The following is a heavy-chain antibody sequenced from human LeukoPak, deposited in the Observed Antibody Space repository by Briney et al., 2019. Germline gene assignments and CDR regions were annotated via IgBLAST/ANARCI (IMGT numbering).Heavy chain of an antibody. V-gene: IGHV1-18*01. D-gene: IGHD4-11*01. CDR1: GYTLTELS. CDR2: ISAYNGNT. CDR3: ARAYSCVDY. J-gene: IGHJ4*02. Sequence: ASVKVSCKVSGYTLTELSTHWVRQAPGKGLEWMGWISAYNGNTNYAQKLQGRVTMTTDTSTSTAYMELRSLRSDDTAVYYCARAYSCVDYWGQGTLVTVSS.